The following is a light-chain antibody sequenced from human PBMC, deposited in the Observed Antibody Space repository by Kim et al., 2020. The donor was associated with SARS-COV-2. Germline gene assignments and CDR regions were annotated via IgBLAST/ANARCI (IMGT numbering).Light chain of an antibody. CDR2: GAS. CDR1: QSVSSN. J-gene: IGKJ4*01. CDR3: QQYNNWPPLT. Sequence: SPGERANLSCRASQSVSSNLAWYQQKPGQAPRLLIYGASTRATGIPARFSGSGSGTDFTLTINSLQSEDFAVYYCQQYNNWPPLTFGGGTKVDIK. V-gene: IGKV3-15*01.